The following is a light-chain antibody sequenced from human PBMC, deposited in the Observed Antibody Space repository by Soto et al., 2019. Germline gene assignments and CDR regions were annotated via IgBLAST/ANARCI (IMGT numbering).Light chain of an antibody. CDR1: SSNIGSNT. CDR2: SNN. J-gene: IGLJ1*01. V-gene: IGLV1-44*01. CDR3: AAWDERLNGYV. Sequence: QSVLTQPPSASGTPGQRVTISCSGSSSNIGSNTVNWYQQLPGTAPKLLIYSNNQRPSGVPDRFSGSKSGTSASLAISGLQSEDESDYYWAAWDERLNGYVFGTGPKVTVL.